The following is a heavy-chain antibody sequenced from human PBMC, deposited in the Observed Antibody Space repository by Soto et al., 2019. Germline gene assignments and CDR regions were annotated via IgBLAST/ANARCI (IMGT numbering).Heavy chain of an antibody. CDR2: ISAYNGNT. D-gene: IGHD3-3*01. V-gene: IGHV1-18*01. CDR1: GYTFTSYG. Sequence: QVQLVQSGAEVKKPGASVKVSCKASGYTFTSYGISWVRQAPGQGLEWMGWISAYNGNTNYAQKRQGRVTMTTDTSTSRAYMELSSLRSDDTAVYYCARDGPKYYDFWSGYYITGPGWFDPWGQGTLVTVSS. J-gene: IGHJ5*02. CDR3: ARDGPKYYDFWSGYYITGPGWFDP.